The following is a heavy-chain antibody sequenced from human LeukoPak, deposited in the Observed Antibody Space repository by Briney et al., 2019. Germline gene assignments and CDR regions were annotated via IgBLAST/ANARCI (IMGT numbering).Heavy chain of an antibody. Sequence: PSQTLSLTCTVSGGSISSGGYYWSWIRQPPGKGLEWIGYIYHSGSTYYNPSLKSRVTISVDRSKNQFSLKLSSVTAADTAVYYCARMGHSSSPRLLDYWGQGTLVTVSS. V-gene: IGHV4-30-2*01. D-gene: IGHD6-6*01. CDR1: GGSISSGGYY. CDR2: IYHSGST. J-gene: IGHJ4*02. CDR3: ARMGHSSSPRLLDY.